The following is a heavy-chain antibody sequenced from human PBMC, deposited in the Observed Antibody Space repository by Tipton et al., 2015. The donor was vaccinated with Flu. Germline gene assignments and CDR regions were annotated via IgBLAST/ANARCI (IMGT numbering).Heavy chain of an antibody. D-gene: IGHD2-21*01. J-gene: IGHJ4*02. CDR1: GGSISSYY. CDR2: IYYAGGI. Sequence: TLSLTCTVSGGSISSYYWSWIRQSPGKGLEWIAYIYYAGGINYHPSLKSRATISVDTPRNQFSQKLSAVTAVDTAVYDCAASPCGLHGDSYFELWGRGALVTVSS. CDR3: AASPCGLHGDSYFEL. V-gene: IGHV4-59*03.